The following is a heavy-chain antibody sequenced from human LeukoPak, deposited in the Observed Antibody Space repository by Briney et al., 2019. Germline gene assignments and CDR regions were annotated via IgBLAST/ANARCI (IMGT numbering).Heavy chain of an antibody. Sequence: RGESLKISCKASGYRFTTYWIAWVRPLPGKGLEWMGTIYPADSDTRYSPSFQGQVTISADTSISTAYLQWTSLKASDNAMYYCAREAYTSGYSFFDYWGQGTLVTVSS. J-gene: IGHJ4*02. CDR1: GYRFTTYW. CDR3: AREAYTSGYSFFDY. CDR2: IYPADSDT. V-gene: IGHV5-51*01. D-gene: IGHD6-19*01.